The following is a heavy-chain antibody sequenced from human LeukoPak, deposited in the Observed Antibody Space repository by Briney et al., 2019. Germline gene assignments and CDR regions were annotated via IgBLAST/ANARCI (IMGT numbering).Heavy chain of an antibody. V-gene: IGHV4-59*08. D-gene: IGHD3-10*01. CDR2: IYYSGST. Sequence: SETLSLTCAVYGGSFSSYYWIWIRQPPGKGLEGIGNIYYSGSTNYNPSLKSRVTISVDTSKNQFSLKLRSVTAADTAVYYCARAGVRGEYYFDYWGQGTLVTVSS. CDR1: GGSFSSYY. J-gene: IGHJ4*02. CDR3: ARAGVRGEYYFDY.